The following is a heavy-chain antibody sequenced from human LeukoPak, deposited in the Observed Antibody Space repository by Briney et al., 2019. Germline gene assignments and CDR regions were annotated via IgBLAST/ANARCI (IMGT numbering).Heavy chain of an antibody. CDR3: ARGTVTAPDY. J-gene: IGHJ4*02. Sequence: PGGSLRLSCAASGFSVSNTYMSWVRQAPGKGLEWVSIIHSGGNTYYADSVKGRFTISRDNSKNTLYLQMNRLRPEDTAVYYCARGTVTAPDYWGQGTLVTVSS. D-gene: IGHD2-21*02. CDR2: IHSGGNT. V-gene: IGHV3-53*01. CDR1: GFSVSNTY.